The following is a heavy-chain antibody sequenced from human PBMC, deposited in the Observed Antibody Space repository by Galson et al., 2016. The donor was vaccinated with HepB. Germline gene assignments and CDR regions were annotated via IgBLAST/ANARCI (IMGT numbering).Heavy chain of an antibody. CDR3: AKLDCGRDCPRDD. CDR1: GFTFSRYG. CDR2: ISYDGGDK. D-gene: IGHD2-21*02. Sequence: SLRLSCAASGFTFSRYGMHWVRQAPGKGLEWVAVISYDGGDKHYADSVKGRFTVSRDNSKNTLFLQMNSLRVEETAVYYCAKLDCGRDCPRDDWGQGTQVTVS. J-gene: IGHJ4*02. V-gene: IGHV3-30*12.